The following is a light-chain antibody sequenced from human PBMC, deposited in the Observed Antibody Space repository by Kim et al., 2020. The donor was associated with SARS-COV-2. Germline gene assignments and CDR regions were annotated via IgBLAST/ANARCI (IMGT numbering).Light chain of an antibody. CDR1: QSIRNL. Sequence: LSPGERVTLTCRASQSIRNLVDWFQQRPGKAPRLLIHGASNRASGAPARFSGSGSGTDFTLTISSLEPEDFAVYYCQQRSSWPLTFGPGTKVDIK. V-gene: IGKV3-11*01. CDR3: QQRSSWPLT. J-gene: IGKJ3*01. CDR2: GAS.